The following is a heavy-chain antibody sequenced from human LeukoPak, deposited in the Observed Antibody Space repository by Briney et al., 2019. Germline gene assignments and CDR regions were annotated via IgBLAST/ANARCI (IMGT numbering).Heavy chain of an antibody. CDR1: GFTFSSYA. Sequence: GGSLRLSCAASGFTFSSYAMHWVRQAPGKGLEWVAVISYDGSNKDYADSAKGRFTISRDNSKNTLYLQMNSLRAEDTAVYYCARERAGYFDYWGQGTLVTVSS. D-gene: IGHD6-13*01. CDR3: ARERAGYFDY. CDR2: ISYDGSNK. V-gene: IGHV3-30-3*01. J-gene: IGHJ4*02.